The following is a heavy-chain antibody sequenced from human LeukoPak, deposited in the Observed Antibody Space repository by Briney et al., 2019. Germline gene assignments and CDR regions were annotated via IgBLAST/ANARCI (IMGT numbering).Heavy chain of an antibody. CDR1: GFTASSNY. V-gene: IGHV3-53*01. CDR3: ARDSSGYYLY. J-gene: IGHJ4*02. CDR2: IYSGGST. D-gene: IGHD3-22*01. Sequence: GGSLRLSCAASGFTASSNYMSWVRQAPGEGLERVSVIYSGGSTYYADSVKGRFTISRDNSKNTLYLRMNSLRAEDTAVYYCARDSSGYYLYWGQGTLVTVSS.